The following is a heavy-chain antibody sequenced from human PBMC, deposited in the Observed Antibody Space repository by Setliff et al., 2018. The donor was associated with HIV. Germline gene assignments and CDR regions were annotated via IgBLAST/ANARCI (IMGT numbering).Heavy chain of an antibody. D-gene: IGHD5-12*01. J-gene: IGHJ3*02. V-gene: IGHV4-59*01. CDR3: ARAEMATIVAFDI. CDR1: GSSIRAYY. Sequence: PSETLSLTCTVSGSSIRAYYWNWLRQPPGKGLEWIGYIYYSGSTKYNPSLTSRVTISVDTSKNHFSLKLTSVTAADTAVYYCARAEMATIVAFDIWGQGTMVTVSS. CDR2: IYYSGST.